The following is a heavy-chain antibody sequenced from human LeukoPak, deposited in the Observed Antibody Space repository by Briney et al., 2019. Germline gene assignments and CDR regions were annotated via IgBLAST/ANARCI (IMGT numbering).Heavy chain of an antibody. CDR1: GYTFTSYG. J-gene: IGHJ5*02. D-gene: IGHD4-17*01. Sequence: ASVKVSCKASGYTFTSYGISWVRQAPGQGLEWMGWISAYNGNTNYAQKLQGRVTITRNTSISTAYMELSSLRSEDTAVYYCARVDTVTYWFDPWGQGTLVTVSS. V-gene: IGHV1-18*01. CDR2: ISAYNGNT. CDR3: ARVDTVTYWFDP.